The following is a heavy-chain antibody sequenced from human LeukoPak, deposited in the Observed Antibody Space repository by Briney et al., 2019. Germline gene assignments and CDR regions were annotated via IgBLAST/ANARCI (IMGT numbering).Heavy chain of an antibody. D-gene: IGHD4-17*01. CDR1: GGTFSSYA. CDR3: ARDGKAVTTPSTDAFDI. Sequence: GASVKVSRKASGGTFSSYAISWVRQAPGQGLEWMGGIIPIFGTANYAQKFQGRVTITADESTSTAYMELSSLRSEDTAVYYCARDGKAVTTPSTDAFDIWGQGTMVTVSS. CDR2: IIPIFGTA. V-gene: IGHV1-69*13. J-gene: IGHJ3*02.